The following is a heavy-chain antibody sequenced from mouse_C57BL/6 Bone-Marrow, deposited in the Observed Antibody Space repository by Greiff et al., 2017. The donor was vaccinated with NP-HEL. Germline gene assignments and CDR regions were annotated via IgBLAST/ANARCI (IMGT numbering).Heavy chain of an antibody. Sequence: VQGVESGPGLVQPSQSLSITCTVSGFSLTSYGVHWVRQSPGKGLEWLGVIWRGGSTDYNAAFMSRLSITKDNTKSQDFFTMNSLQADDTARYYCATPGAWFAYWGQGTLVTVSA. CDR1: GFSLTSYG. V-gene: IGHV2-5*01. CDR3: ATPGAWFAY. J-gene: IGHJ3*01. CDR2: IWRGGST. D-gene: IGHD1-1*02.